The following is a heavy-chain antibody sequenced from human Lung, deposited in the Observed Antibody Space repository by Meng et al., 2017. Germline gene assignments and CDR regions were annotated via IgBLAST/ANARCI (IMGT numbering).Heavy chain of an antibody. D-gene: IGHD6-6*01. V-gene: IGHV1-69*12. Sequence: QVQLVQSGAEVKSPGSSAKVSCKAFGSTFSSYAISWGRQAPGQGLEWMGGIIPIFGTANYAQKFQGRVTITADESTSTAYMELSSLRSEDTAVYYCARKGYSSSSGNDYWGQGTLVTVSS. CDR1: GSTFSSYA. CDR3: ARKGYSSSSGNDY. CDR2: IIPIFGTA. J-gene: IGHJ4*02.